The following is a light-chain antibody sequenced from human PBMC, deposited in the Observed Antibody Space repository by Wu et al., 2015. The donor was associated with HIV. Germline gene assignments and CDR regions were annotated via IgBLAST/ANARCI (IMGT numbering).Light chain of an antibody. CDR1: QSVSSNY. Sequence: EIVLTQSPGTLSLSPGERATFSCRASQSVSSNYLAWYQQKPGQAPRLLIYAASSRATGIPDRFSGSGFGTDFTLTISRLEPEDFAVYYCQQYGSSLPYTFGQGTKLEDQT. J-gene: IGKJ2*01. CDR3: QQYGSSLPYT. CDR2: AAS. V-gene: IGKV3-20*01.